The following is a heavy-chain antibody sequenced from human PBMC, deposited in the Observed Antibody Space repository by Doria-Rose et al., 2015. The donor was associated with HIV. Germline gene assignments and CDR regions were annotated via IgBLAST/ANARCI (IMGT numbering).Heavy chain of an antibody. CDR1: GFTFSSYA. Sequence: QVQLQESGGGVVQPGRSLRLSCAASGFTFSSYALHWVRQAPGKGLEWVAVISYDGSNKHYADSVKGRFAISRDNSKNTLLLQMNSLRTEDTAVCYCAREILPEDRTIYYYYGMDVWGQGTTVTVSS. V-gene: IGHV3-30*09. CDR2: ISYDGSNK. J-gene: IGHJ6*02. D-gene: IGHD3-22*01. CDR3: AREILPEDRTIYYYYGMDV.